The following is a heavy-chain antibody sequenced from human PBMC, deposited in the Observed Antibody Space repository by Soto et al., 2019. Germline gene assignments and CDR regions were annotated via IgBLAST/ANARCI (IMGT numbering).Heavy chain of an antibody. V-gene: IGHV4-59*01. CDR1: GGSISDYY. CDR2: IYYSGST. Sequence: SETLSLTCTVSGGSISDYYWRWIRQPPGKGLEWIGYIYYSGSTNYNPSLESRVTISVDTTKNQFSLKLSSVTAADTAVYYCAGGGSSSWYYRVNYYYYMDVWGKGTTVTVSS. J-gene: IGHJ6*03. CDR3: AGGGSSSWYYRVNYYYYMDV. D-gene: IGHD6-13*01.